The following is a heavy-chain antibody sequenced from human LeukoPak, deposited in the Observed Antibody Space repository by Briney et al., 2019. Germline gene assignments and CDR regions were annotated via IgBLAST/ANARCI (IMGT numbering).Heavy chain of an antibody. D-gene: IGHD3-10*02. CDR3: ASRGLYVSNPGD. J-gene: IGHJ4*02. CDR2: IIPIFGTA. V-gene: IGHV1-69*05. Sequence: ASVKVSCKASGGTFSSYAISWVRQAPGQGLEWMGGIIPIFGTANYAQKFQGRVTITTDESTSTAYMELSSLRSEDTAVYYCASRGLYVSNPGDWGQGTLVTVSS. CDR1: GGTFSSYA.